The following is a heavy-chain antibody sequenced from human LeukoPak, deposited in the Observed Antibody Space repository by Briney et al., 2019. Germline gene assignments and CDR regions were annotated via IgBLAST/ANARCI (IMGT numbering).Heavy chain of an antibody. V-gene: IGHV3-48*04. CDR1: GFTFSSYW. J-gene: IGHJ4*02. CDR2: ISISSSTI. CDR3: AKTPPVTIFGVVTDYYFDY. D-gene: IGHD3-3*01. Sequence: GGSLRLSCAASGFTFSSYWMHWVRQAPGKRLEWVSYISISSSTIYYADSVRGRFTISRDNAKNSLWLQMNSLRAEDTAVCYCAKTPPVTIFGVVTDYYFDYWGQGTLVTVSS.